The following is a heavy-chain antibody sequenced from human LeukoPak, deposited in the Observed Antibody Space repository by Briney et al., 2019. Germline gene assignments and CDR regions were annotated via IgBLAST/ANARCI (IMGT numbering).Heavy chain of an antibody. CDR1: GFTFSSYE. CDR2: ISSSGSTI. Sequence: GGSLRLSCAASGFTFSSYEMNWVRQAPGKGLEWVSYISSSGSTIYYADSVKGRFTISRDNAKNSLYLQMNSLRAEDTAVYYCAREYHDILTGYDYWGQGTLVTVSS. CDR3: AREYHDILTGYDY. J-gene: IGHJ4*02. D-gene: IGHD3-9*01. V-gene: IGHV3-48*03.